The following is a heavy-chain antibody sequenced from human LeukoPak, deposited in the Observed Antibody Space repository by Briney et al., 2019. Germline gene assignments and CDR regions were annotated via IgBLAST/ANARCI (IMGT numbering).Heavy chain of an antibody. D-gene: IGHD3-10*01. Sequence: GGSLRLSCAVSGFTFSNYNMNWVRQAPGKGLEWVSYISTSSSGMYYAGSVKGRFTISRDNARNSLYLQMNSLRAEDSAVYYCARGQTGRFGELDYWGQGTLVTVSS. CDR3: ARGQTGRFGELDY. CDR2: ISTSSSGM. CDR1: GFTFSNYN. V-gene: IGHV3-48*04. J-gene: IGHJ4*02.